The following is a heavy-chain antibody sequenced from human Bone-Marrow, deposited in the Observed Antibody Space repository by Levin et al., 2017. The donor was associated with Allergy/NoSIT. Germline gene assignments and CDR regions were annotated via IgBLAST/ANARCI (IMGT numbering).Heavy chain of an antibody. J-gene: IGHJ6*03. CDR1: GGSISSYY. Sequence: NPSETLSLTCTVSGGSISSYYWSWIRQPPGKGLEWIGYIYYSGSTNYNPSLKSRVTISVDTSKNQFSLKLSSVTAADTAVYYCARVTKVPAYYYYYMDVWGKGTTVTVSS. D-gene: IGHD2-2*01. V-gene: IGHV4-59*01. CDR2: IYYSGST. CDR3: ARVTKVPAYYYYYMDV.